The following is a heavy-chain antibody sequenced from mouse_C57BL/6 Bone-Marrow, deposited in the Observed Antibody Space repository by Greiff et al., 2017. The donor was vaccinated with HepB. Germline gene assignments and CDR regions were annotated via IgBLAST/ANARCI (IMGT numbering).Heavy chain of an antibody. V-gene: IGHV1-81*01. Sequence: LQESGAELARPGASVKLSCKASGYTFTSYGISWVKQRTGQGLEWIGEIYPRSGNTYYNEKFKGKATLTADKSSSTAYMELRSLTSEDSAVYFCARERGPSYFDYWGQGTTLTVSS. CDR1: GYTFTSYG. CDR3: ARERGPSYFDY. J-gene: IGHJ2*01. CDR2: IYPRSGNT.